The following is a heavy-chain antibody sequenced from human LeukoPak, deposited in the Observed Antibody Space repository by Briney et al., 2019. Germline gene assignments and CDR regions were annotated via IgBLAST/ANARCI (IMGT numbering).Heavy chain of an antibody. V-gene: IGHV3-43*02. CDR2: ISGDGGKT. CDR1: GFTFDDYA. Sequence: GGSLRLSCAASGFTFDDYAMHWVRQAPGKGLEWVSFISGDGGKTYYEDSVKGRLTISRDNRKNSLYLQMNSLRTEDTALYYCAKDIGLGANADAFDIWGQGTVVTVSS. J-gene: IGHJ3*02. D-gene: IGHD1-26*01. CDR3: AKDIGLGANADAFDI.